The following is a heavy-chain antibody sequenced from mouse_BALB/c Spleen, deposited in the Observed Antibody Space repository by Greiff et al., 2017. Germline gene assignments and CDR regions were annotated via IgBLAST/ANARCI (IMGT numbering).Heavy chain of an antibody. CDR3: AVSLLRLGYFDY. J-gene: IGHJ2*01. D-gene: IGHD1-2*01. CDR1: GFTFSSYG. Sequence: EVKLMESGGDLVKPGGSLKLSCAASGFTFSSYGMSWVRQTPDKRLEWVATISSGGSYTYYPDSVKGRFTISRDNAKNTLYLQMSSLKSEDAAMYYGAVSLLRLGYFDYWGQGTTLTVSS. CDR2: ISSGGSYT. V-gene: IGHV5-6*01.